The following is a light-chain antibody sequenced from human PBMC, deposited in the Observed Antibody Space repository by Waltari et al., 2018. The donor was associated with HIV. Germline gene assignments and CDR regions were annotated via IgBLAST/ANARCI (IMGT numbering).Light chain of an antibody. CDR1: KLADKF. J-gene: IGLJ2*01. CDR2: QGS. CDR3: QAWDANHAV. Sequence: TQPPSVSISSGQTASIPCSGEKLADKFPCWYQKKPGQPPILLVYQGSRRPSGIPGRFSASKSANTATLTIRGAQPIDEAVYFCQAWDANHAVFGGGTALTVL. V-gene: IGLV3-1*01.